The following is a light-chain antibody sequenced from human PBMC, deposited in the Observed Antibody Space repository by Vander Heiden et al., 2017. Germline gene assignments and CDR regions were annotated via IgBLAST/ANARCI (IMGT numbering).Light chain of an antibody. CDR2: DNS. CDR3: GTWDNSLTAGWV. V-gene: IGLV1-51*01. CDR1: SSNIGNNY. J-gene: IGLJ3*02. Sequence: QSVFTQPPSVFAPPRPQVTIACSGSSSNIGNNYVSWYQHLPGTAPKLLIYDNSKRPSGIPDRFSGSKSGTSATLDITGLQTGDEADYYCGTWDNSLTAGWVFGGGTKLTVL.